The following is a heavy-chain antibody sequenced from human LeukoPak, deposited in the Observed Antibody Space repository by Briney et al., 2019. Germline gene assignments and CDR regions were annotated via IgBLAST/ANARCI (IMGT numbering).Heavy chain of an antibody. J-gene: IGHJ4*02. CDR2: ISYDGSNK. Sequence: GGSLRLSCAASGFTFSSYGMHWVRQAPGKGLEWVAVISYDGSNKYYADSVKGRFTISRDDSKNSLYLQMNSLKTEDTAVYYCARVRYYLDYWGQGTLVTVSS. D-gene: IGHD3-9*01. CDR1: GFTFSSYG. CDR3: ARVRYYLDY. V-gene: IGHV3-30*03.